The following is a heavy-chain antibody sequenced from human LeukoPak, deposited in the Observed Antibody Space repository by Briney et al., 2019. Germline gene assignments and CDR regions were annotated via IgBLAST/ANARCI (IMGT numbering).Heavy chain of an antibody. Sequence: SETLSLTCTVSGGSVSDYYWSWIRQSPGKGLEWIGYIYYTGSTSYNPSLRSRVTMSADTSKNQFSLKLSSVTAADTAVYYCATLWFGGHDYWGQGTLVTVSS. CDR2: IYYTGST. D-gene: IGHD3-10*01. CDR3: ATLWFGGHDY. J-gene: IGHJ4*02. CDR1: GGSVSDYY. V-gene: IGHV4-59*02.